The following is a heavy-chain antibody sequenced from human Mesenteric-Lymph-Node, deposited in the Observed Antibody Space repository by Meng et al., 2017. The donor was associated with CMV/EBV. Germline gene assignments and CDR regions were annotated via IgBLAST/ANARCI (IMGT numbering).Heavy chain of an antibody. CDR1: GYTFTGYY. J-gene: IGHJ5*02. CDR3: ARDAVPAARHNWVDP. D-gene: IGHD2-2*01. V-gene: IGHV1-2*02. CDR2: INPNSGGT. Sequence: ASVKVSCKASGYTFTGYYMHWVRQAPGQGLEWMGWINPNSGGTNYAQKFQGRVTMTRDTSISTAYMELSRLRSDDTAVYYCARDAVPAARHNWVDPWGQGTLVTVSS.